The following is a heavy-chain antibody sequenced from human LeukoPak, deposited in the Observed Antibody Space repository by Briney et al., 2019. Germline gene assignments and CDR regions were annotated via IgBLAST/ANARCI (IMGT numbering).Heavy chain of an antibody. CDR3: ARDQDDYGDYWYFDS. Sequence: GGSLRLSCAASGFSFSNYEMNWVRQAPGKGLEWVSYISSSGSTIYYPDSVKGRFTISRDNAKNSLYLQMNRLRAEDTAVYYCARDQDDYGDYWYFDSWAVAPWSLSPQ. J-gene: IGHJ2*01. V-gene: IGHV3-48*03. CDR1: GFSFSNYE. CDR2: ISSSGSTI. D-gene: IGHD4-17*01.